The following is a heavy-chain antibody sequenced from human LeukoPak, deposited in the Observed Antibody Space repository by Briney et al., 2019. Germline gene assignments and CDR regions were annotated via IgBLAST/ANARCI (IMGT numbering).Heavy chain of an antibody. CDR2: MNPNSGNT. CDR1: GYTFTSYD. CDR3: ARAGYYYGSGSYYIGGTYGMDV. D-gene: IGHD3-10*01. J-gene: IGHJ6*02. Sequence: ASVKVSCKASGYTFTSYDINWVRQATGQGLEWMGWMNPNSGNTGYAQKFQGRVTMTRNTSISTAYMELSSLRSEDTAVYYCARAGYYYGSGSYYIGGTYGMDVWGQGTTVTVSS. V-gene: IGHV1-8*01.